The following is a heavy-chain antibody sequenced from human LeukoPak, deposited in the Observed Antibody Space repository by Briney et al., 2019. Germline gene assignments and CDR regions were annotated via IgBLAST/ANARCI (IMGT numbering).Heavy chain of an antibody. Sequence: SETLSLTCTVSGGSISSSSYHWGWIRQPPGKGLEWIGYIYYSGSTNYNPSLKSRVTISVDTSKNQFSLKLSSVTAADTAVYYCARLLWFGELPSGMDVWGQGTTVTVSS. CDR2: IYYSGST. CDR3: ARLLWFGELPSGMDV. CDR1: GGSISSSSYH. D-gene: IGHD3-10*01. J-gene: IGHJ6*02. V-gene: IGHV4-61*05.